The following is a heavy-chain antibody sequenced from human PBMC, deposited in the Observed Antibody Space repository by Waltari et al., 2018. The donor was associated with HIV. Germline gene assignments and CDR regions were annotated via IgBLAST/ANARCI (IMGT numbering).Heavy chain of an antibody. Sequence: EVQLVQSGGGVVSPEESVRLSCAVSGTLVSDNYMSWIRQAPGKGLEWVAVLYGDGTTYYVDSVKGRFVVSRDKAKNMFFLHMDYPRGADSATYFCARGIRYYAPWGQGVLVSVS. D-gene: IGHD3-3*01. V-gene: IGHV3-53*02. CDR2: LYGDGTT. CDR3: ARGIRYYAP. J-gene: IGHJ5*02. CDR1: GTLVSDNY.